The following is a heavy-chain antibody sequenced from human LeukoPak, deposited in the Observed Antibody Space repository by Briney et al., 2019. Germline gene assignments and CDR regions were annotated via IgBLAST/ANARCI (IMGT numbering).Heavy chain of an antibody. CDR1: GDSVYSNSAA. J-gene: IGHJ5*02. CDR2: TYYSAKWYK. Sequence: SQTLSLTCAIPGDSVYSNSAAWNWIGQSPSRGLEWLGRTYYSAKWYKNYAVSVKIRITINPDTSKNQFSLQLNSVPPEDTAVYYCARDLDWFDPWGQGTLVTVSS. CDR3: ARDLDWFDP. V-gene: IGHV6-1*01.